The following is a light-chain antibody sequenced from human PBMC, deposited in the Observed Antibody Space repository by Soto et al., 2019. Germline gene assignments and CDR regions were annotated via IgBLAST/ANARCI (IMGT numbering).Light chain of an antibody. CDR3: QQYGSSEII. CDR2: RAS. Sequence: EIVMTQSPATRSVSPGERATLSCRASQSVSSNLAWYQQKPGQAPRLLIYRASSRATGIPDRFSGSGSGTDCTLTISRLETEDVAVYYCQQYGSSEIIFGQGTRLEIK. CDR1: QSVSSN. J-gene: IGKJ5*01. V-gene: IGKV3-20*01.